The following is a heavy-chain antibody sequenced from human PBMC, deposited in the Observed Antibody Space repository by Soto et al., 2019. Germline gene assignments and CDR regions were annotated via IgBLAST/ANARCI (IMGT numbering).Heavy chain of an antibody. CDR3: AKVRVYSVRKWFVP. Sequence: GGSLRLSCAASGFTFSSYAMSWVRQAPGKGLEWVSAISGSGGSTYYADSVKGRFTISRDNSKNTLYLQMNSLRAEDTAVYYCAKVRVYSVRKWFVPGGQGPLAPVSP. CDR2: ISGSGGST. V-gene: IGHV3-23*01. J-gene: IGHJ5*02. CDR1: GFTFSSYA. D-gene: IGHD2-21*01.